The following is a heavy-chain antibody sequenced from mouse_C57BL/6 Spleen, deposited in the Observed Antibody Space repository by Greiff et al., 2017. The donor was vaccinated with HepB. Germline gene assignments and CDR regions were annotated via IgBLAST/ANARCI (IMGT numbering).Heavy chain of an antibody. Sequence: EVKLQQSGPELVKPGASVKISCKASGYTFTDYYMNWVKQSHGKSLEWIGDINPNNGGTSYNQKCKGKATLTVDKSSSTAYMELRSLTSEDSAVYYWARSRSIQLRGFAYWGQGTLVPVSA. V-gene: IGHV1-26*01. CDR2: INPNNGGT. D-gene: IGHD3-2*02. CDR3: ARSRSIQLRGFAY. CDR1: GYTFTDYY. J-gene: IGHJ3*01.